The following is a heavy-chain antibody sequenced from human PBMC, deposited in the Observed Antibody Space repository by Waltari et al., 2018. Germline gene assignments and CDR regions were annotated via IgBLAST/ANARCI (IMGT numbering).Heavy chain of an antibody. Sequence: QVQLVQSGAEVKKPGSSVKVSCKASGGTFSSYAISWVRQAPGQGLEWMGRIIPILGIANYAQKFQGRVTITADKSTSTAYMELSSLRSEDTAVYYCARVSADGGNPPFLGMDVWGQGTTVTVSS. J-gene: IGHJ6*02. V-gene: IGHV1-69*09. D-gene: IGHD2-15*01. CDR2: IIPILGIA. CDR1: GGTFSSYA. CDR3: ARVSADGGNPPFLGMDV.